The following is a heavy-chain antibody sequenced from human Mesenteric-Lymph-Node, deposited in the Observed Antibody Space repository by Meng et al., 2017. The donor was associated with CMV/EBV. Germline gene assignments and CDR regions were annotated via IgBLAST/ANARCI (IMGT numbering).Heavy chain of an antibody. Sequence: GGSLRLSCTASGFIFGDYAMNWVRQAPGKGLEWVAFIRGKRYGGTAEYAASVKGRFTISRDDSKSIVYLQMKSPKSEDTAVYYCSRGGSYFLDDGLDIWGQGTMVTVSS. D-gene: IGHD1-26*01. CDR2: IRGKRYGGTA. J-gene: IGHJ3*02. CDR1: GFIFGDYA. CDR3: SRGGSYFLDDGLDI. V-gene: IGHV3-49*04.